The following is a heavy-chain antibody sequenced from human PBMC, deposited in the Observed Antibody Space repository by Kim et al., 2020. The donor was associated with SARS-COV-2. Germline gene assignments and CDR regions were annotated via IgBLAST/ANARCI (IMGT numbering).Heavy chain of an antibody. CDR2: ISAYNGNT. CDR3: ARYCSSTSCSIDAFDI. J-gene: IGHJ3*02. D-gene: IGHD2-2*01. V-gene: IGHV1-18*01. CDR1: GYTFTSYG. Sequence: ASVKVSCKASGYTFTSYGISWVRQAPGQGLEWMGWISAYNGNTNYAQKLQGRVTMTTDTSTSTAYMELRSLRSDDTAVYYCARYCSSTSCSIDAFDIWGQGTMVTVSS.